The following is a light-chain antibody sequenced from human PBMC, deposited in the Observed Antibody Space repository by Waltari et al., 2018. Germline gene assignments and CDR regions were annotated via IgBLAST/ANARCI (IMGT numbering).Light chain of an antibody. V-gene: IGKV3-11*01. Sequence: EIVLTQSPATLSLSPGERATLSCRASQSVNYFLAWFQQKPGQAPRLLIYDASNRATGIPARFSGSGSGTDFTLTISSLEPEDFAVYYCPQRTNWPLTFGGGTKVEIK. CDR2: DAS. J-gene: IGKJ4*01. CDR3: PQRTNWPLT. CDR1: QSVNYF.